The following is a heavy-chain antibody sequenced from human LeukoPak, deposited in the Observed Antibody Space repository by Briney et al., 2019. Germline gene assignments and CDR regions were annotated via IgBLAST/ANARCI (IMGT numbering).Heavy chain of an antibody. J-gene: IGHJ4*02. CDR1: GFTFSGSA. CDR3: TFTPGYSGYDGGL. CDR2: IRSKANSYAT. V-gene: IGHV3-73*01. D-gene: IGHD5-12*01. Sequence: GGSLRLSCAASGFTFSGSAMHWVRQASGKGLDWVGRIRSKANSYATAYAASVKGRFTIPRDDSKNTAYLQMNSLKTEDTAVYYCTFTPGYSGYDGGLWGQGTLVTVSS.